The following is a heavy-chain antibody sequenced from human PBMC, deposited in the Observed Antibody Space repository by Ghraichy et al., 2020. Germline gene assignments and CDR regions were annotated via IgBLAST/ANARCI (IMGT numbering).Heavy chain of an antibody. CDR2: MSPNSGNT. V-gene: IGHV1-8*01. CDR3: ARGRRARGGDYEVDY. J-gene: IGHJ4*02. CDR1: GYTFTSYD. D-gene: IGHD4-17*01. Sequence: ASVKVSCKASGYTFTSYDINWVRQATGQGLEWMRWMSPNSGNTGYAQKFQGRVTMTRNTSISTAYMELSSLRSEDTAVYYCARGRRARGGDYEVDYWGQGTLVTVSS.